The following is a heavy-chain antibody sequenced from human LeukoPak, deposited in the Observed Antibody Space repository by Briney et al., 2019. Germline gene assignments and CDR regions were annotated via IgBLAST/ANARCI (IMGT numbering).Heavy chain of an antibody. V-gene: IGHV4-61*02. CDR3: ARDRLRLGYERTNWFDP. Sequence: SETLSLTCTVSGGSISSGSYYWSWIRQPAGKGLEWIGRIHISGNTSYNPSLKSRVTISIDTSKNQFSLKLSSVTAADTAVYYCARDRLRLGYERTNWFDPWGQGTLVTVSS. J-gene: IGHJ5*02. CDR2: IHISGNT. D-gene: IGHD2-15*01. CDR1: GGSISSGSYY.